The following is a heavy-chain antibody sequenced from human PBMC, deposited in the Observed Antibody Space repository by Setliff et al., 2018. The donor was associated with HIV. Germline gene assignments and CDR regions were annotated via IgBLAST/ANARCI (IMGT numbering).Heavy chain of an antibody. CDR2: IRTKAYGGTT. V-gene: IGHV3-49*03. Sequence: GGSLRLSCTTTRFTFGDYPMGWFRQAPGKGLEWVSFIRTKAYGGTTDYAASVKGRFTISRDDAKTIAYLHMNSLTTDDTAVYFCTRDRRGSSSWSGYNGGFDYWGQGTLVTVSS. CDR3: TRDRRGSSSWSGYNGGFDY. J-gene: IGHJ4*02. CDR1: RFTFGDYP. D-gene: IGHD3-3*01.